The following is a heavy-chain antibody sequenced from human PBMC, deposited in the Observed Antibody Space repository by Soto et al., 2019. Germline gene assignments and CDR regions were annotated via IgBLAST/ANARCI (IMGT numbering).Heavy chain of an antibody. CDR2: ISAAGDP. V-gene: IGHV3-13*05. Sequence: EVQLVESGGGLVQPGGSLRLSCAASGFTFRNYDMHWVRQGTGKGLEWVSGISAAGDPDYADSVEGRFTTSRENAQNAFFLQMNSLRVGDTAVYYCARTVRDFYGLDVWGQGTTVIVSS. J-gene: IGHJ6*02. CDR1: GFTFRNYD. CDR3: ARTVRDFYGLDV.